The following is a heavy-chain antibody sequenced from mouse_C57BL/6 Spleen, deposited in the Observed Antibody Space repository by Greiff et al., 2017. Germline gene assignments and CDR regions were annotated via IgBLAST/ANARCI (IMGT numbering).Heavy chain of an antibody. D-gene: IGHD2-4*01. Sequence: QVQLQQPGAELVKPGASVKMSCKASGYTFTSYWITWVKQRPGQGLEWIGDIYPGSGSTNYNEKFKSKATLTVDTSSSTAYMQLSSLTSEDSAVYYCARLGSSTYDYPAWFAYWGQETLVTVSA. J-gene: IGHJ3*01. V-gene: IGHV1-55*01. CDR1: GYTFTSYW. CDR2: IYPGSGST. CDR3: ARLGSSTYDYPAWFAY.